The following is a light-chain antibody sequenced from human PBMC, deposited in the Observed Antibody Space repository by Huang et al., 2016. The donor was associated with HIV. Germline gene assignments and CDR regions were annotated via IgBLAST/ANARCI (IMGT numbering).Light chain of an antibody. Sequence: DIQMTQSPSSLSASVGDRVTITCQASQDVLNYLNWYQQKPGKAPKLLIYDASNLETGVPSRCSGSGSGTDFTFTINSLQPEDIATYYCQQYDRLPWTFGQGTKVEIK. CDR2: DAS. CDR1: QDVLNY. J-gene: IGKJ1*01. V-gene: IGKV1-33*01. CDR3: QQYDRLPWT.